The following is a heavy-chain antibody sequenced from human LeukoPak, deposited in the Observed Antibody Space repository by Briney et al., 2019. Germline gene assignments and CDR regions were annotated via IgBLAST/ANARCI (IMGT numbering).Heavy chain of an antibody. D-gene: IGHD3-22*01. CDR1: GYTFTSYG. V-gene: IGHV1-18*01. CDR3: ARDQPMIVVPDAFDI. J-gene: IGHJ3*02. Sequence: ASVKVSCKASGYTFTSYGISWVRQAPGQGLEWMGWISAYNGNTNYAQKLQGRVTMTTDTSTSTAYMELRSLRSDDTAVYYCARDQPMIVVPDAFDIWGQGTMVTVSS. CDR2: ISAYNGNT.